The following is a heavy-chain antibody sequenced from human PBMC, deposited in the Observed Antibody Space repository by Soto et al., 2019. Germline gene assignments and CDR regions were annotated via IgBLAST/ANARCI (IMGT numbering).Heavy chain of an antibody. V-gene: IGHV5-51*01. D-gene: IGHD3-16*01. J-gene: IGHJ4*02. CDR2: IFPDDSDT. CDR3: FRGGVTSRTFDY. Sequence: GDSLKISCKASGYIIKNYWIGWVRQMPGQGLVWMGIIFPDDSDTRYSPSFQGHVTISVDKSISTAYVQWSSLKASDSAIYYCFRGGVTSRTFDYWGQGTLVTVSS. CDR1: GYIIKNYW.